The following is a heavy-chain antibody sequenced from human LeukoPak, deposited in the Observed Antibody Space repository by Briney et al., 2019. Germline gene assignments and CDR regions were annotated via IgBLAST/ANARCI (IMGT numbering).Heavy chain of an antibody. CDR2: ISYDGSNK. V-gene: IGHV3-30-3*01. J-gene: IGHJ4*02. D-gene: IGHD3-22*01. Sequence: GGSLELSCAASGFTFSSYAMHWVRQAPGKGLEGVAVISYDGSNKYYADSVKGRFTISRDNSKNTLYLQMNSLRAEDTAVYYCARSLHSSGYYDYWGQGTLVTVSS. CDR3: ARSLHSSGYYDY. CDR1: GFTFSSYA.